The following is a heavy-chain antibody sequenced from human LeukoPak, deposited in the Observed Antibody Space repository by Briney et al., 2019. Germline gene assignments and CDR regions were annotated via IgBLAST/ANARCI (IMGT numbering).Heavy chain of an antibody. CDR3: ARDGPDYYGSGRAFDI. Sequence: GGSLRLSCAASGFTFSSYSMNWVRQAPGKGLEWVSSISSSSSYIYYADSVKGRFTISRDNAKNSLYLQMNSPTAEDTAVYYCARDGPDYYGSGRAFDIWGQGTMVTVSS. CDR2: ISSSSSYI. CDR1: GFTFSSYS. J-gene: IGHJ3*02. V-gene: IGHV3-21*01. D-gene: IGHD3-10*01.